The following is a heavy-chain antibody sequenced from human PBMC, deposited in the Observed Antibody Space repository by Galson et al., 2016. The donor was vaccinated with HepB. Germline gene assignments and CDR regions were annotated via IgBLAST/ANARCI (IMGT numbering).Heavy chain of an antibody. CDR3: TRDASGWSAY. J-gene: IGHJ4*02. CDR2: IRQDGGET. V-gene: IGHV3-7*01. D-gene: IGHD6-19*01. Sequence: SLRLSCAASGFTFSSYWMGWVRQTPGKGLEWVTNIRQDGGETYYVDSVKGRFTISRDNAKNSLYLQMDSLRGEDTAVYYCTRDASGWSAYWGQGTLVTVSS. CDR1: GFTFSSYW.